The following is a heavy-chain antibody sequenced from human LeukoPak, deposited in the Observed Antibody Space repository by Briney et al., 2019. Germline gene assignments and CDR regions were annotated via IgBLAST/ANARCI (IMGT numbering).Heavy chain of an antibody. J-gene: IGHJ6*02. CDR3: AIHRDYYGSGSYYSYYYYGMDV. D-gene: IGHD3-10*01. CDR1: GYTFTSYD. CDR2: MNPNSGNK. V-gene: IGHV1-8*01. Sequence: GASVKVSCKASGYTFTSYDINWVRQATGQGLEWMGWMNPNSGNKGYARKFQGRVTMTRNTSISTAYMELSSLRSEDTAVYYCAIHRDYYGSGSYYSYYYYGMDVWGQGTTVTVSS.